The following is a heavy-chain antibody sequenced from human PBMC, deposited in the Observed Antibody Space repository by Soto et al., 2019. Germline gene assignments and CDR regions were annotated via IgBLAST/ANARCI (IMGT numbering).Heavy chain of an antibody. D-gene: IGHD2-15*01. CDR2: IYYSGST. V-gene: IGHV4-39*01. J-gene: IGHJ4*02. Sequence: QLQLQESGPGLVKPSETLSLTCTVSGGSISSSSYYWGWIRQPPGKGLEWIGSIYYSGSTYYNPSLKSRVTISVDTSKNQCSLKLSSVTAADTAVSYCARHIVVVVAANPLDYWGQGTLVTVSS. CDR3: ARHIVVVVAANPLDY. CDR1: GGSISSSSYY.